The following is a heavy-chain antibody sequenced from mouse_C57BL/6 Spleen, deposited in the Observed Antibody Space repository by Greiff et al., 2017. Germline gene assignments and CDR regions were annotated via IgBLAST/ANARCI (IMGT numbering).Heavy chain of an antibody. D-gene: IGHD4-1*01. J-gene: IGHJ2*01. CDR1: GYTFTSYW. CDR2: IDPSDSYT. CDR3: ARLELGVYYFDY. V-gene: IGHV1-69*01. Sequence: VQLQQPGAELVMPGASVKLSCKASGYTFTSYWMHWVKQRPGQGLEWIGEIDPSDSYTNYNQKFKGKSTLTVDKSSSTAYMQLSSLTSEDSAVYYCARLELGVYYFDYWGQGTTLTVSS.